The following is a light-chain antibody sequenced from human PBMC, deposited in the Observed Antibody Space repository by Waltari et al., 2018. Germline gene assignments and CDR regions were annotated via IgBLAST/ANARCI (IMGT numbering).Light chain of an antibody. CDR3: QSYDSSLSGPYVV. CDR2: GNS. Sequence: QSVLTQPPSVSGAPGQRVTISCTGSSSTIGAGYAVHWYQQLPGTAPKLLIYGNSNRPSGVPDRFSGSKSGTSASLAITGLQAEDEADYYCQSYDSSLSGPYVVFGGGTKLTVL. J-gene: IGLJ2*01. CDR1: SSTIGAGYA. V-gene: IGLV1-40*01.